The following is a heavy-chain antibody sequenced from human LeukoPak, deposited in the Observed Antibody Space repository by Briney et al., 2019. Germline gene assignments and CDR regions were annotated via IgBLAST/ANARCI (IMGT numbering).Heavy chain of an antibody. Sequence: GGSLRLSCAASGFTFSSYAMHWVRQAPGKGLEWVAVISYDGSNKYYADSVKGRFTISRDNSKNTLYLHMNSLRAEDTAVYYCARDAGGSYFDYWGQGTLVTVSS. CDR3: ARDAGGSYFDY. J-gene: IGHJ4*02. D-gene: IGHD1-26*01. V-gene: IGHV3-30-3*01. CDR2: ISYDGSNK. CDR1: GFTFSSYA.